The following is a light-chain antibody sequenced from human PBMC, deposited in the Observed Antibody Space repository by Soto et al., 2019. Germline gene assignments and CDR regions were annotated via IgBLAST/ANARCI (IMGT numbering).Light chain of an antibody. J-gene: IGKJ3*01. CDR2: DAS. V-gene: IGKV1-33*01. CDR1: QNIRTY. CDR3: QQYDDLPFT. Sequence: DLQMTQSPSSLSASVGDRVTITCQASQNIRTYLNWYQQKPGQAPKLLIDDASNWGIGVPSRFSGSGSGTDFTFTISSLQPEDIATYYCQQYDDLPFTFGPGTKVDIK.